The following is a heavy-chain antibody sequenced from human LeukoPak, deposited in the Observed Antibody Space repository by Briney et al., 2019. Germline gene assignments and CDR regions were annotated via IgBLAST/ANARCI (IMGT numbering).Heavy chain of an antibody. V-gene: IGHV3-23*01. CDR3: TTDRPSWIAAAVRD. Sequence: GGSLRLSCAASGFTFFNYAMSWVRQAPGKGLEWVSAISGSGGSTYYADSVKGRFTISRDNSKNTLYLQMNSLKTEDTAVYYCTTDRPSWIAAAVRDWGQGTLVTVSS. CDR1: GFTFFNYA. D-gene: IGHD6-13*01. CDR2: ISGSGGST. J-gene: IGHJ4*02.